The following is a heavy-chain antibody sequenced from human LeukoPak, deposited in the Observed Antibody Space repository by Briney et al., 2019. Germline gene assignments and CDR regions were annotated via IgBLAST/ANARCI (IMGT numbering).Heavy chain of an antibody. Sequence: GGSLGLSCAASGFTFTNYAMSWVRQAPGKGLEWVSTSGSGGSPFYADSVKGRFTISRDNSRNTLYLQMNSLRVEDTAVYYCAKGGSGWYPGFDYWGQGTLVTVSS. D-gene: IGHD6-19*01. J-gene: IGHJ4*02. CDR3: AKGGSGWYPGFDY. CDR1: GFTFTNYA. CDR2: SGSGGSP. V-gene: IGHV3-23*01.